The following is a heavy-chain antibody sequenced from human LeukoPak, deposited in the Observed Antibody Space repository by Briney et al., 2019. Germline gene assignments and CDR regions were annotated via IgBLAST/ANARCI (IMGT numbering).Heavy chain of an antibody. V-gene: IGHV3-21*04. CDR1: GFTFSSYS. CDR3: ARGYTGITGTIDY. D-gene: IGHD1-20*01. Sequence: GGSLRLSCAASGFTFSSYSMNWVRQAPGKGLEWVSSISSSSYIYYADSVKGRFTISRDNAKNSLYLQMNSLRAEDTAVYYCARGYTGITGTIDYWGQGTLVTVSS. CDR2: ISSSSYI. J-gene: IGHJ4*02.